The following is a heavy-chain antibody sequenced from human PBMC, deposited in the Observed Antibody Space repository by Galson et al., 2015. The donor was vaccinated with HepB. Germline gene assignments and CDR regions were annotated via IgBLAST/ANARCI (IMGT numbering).Heavy chain of an antibody. CDR2: ISAYNANT. Sequence: SVKVSCKASGYTFTQYGISWVRQAPGHGLEWMGWISAYNANTNYAQNLQGRVTMTTDTSTTTVYMELRSLRSDDTAVYYCARARYGTSAPDPWGQGTLVTVSS. V-gene: IGHV1-18*01. CDR3: ARARYGTSAPDP. J-gene: IGHJ5*02. CDR1: GYTFTQYG. D-gene: IGHD6-13*01.